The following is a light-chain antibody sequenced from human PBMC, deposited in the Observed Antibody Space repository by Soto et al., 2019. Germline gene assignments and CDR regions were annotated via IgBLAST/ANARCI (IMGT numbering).Light chain of an antibody. J-gene: IGLJ3*02. Sequence: QAVVTQPASVSGSPGQSITISCTGTSSDVGSYNLVSWYQKHPGKAPKLMIYEDSKRPSGVSNRFSGSKSGNTASLTISGLQTEDEADYYCCSYAGSSTWVFGGGTKLTVL. CDR2: EDS. CDR1: SSDVGSYNL. V-gene: IGLV2-23*01. CDR3: CSYAGSSTWV.